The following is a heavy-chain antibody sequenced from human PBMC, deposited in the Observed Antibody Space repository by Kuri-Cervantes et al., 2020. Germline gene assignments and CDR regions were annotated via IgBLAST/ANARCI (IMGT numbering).Heavy chain of an antibody. D-gene: IGHD6-6*01. CDR2: IWYDGSNK. J-gene: IGHJ4*02. CDR3: ARDFLQHSSSWGLDY. CDR1: GFTFSSYG. V-gene: IGHV3-33*01. Sequence: GESLKISCAASGFTFSSYGMHWVRQAPGKGLEWVAVIWYDGSNKYYADSVKGRFTISRDNSKNTLYLQMNSLRAEDTAVYYCARDFLQHSSSWGLDYWGQGTLVTVSS.